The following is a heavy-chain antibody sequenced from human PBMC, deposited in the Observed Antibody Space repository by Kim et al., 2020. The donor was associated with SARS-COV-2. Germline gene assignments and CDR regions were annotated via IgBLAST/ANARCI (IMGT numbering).Heavy chain of an antibody. Sequence: ASVNVSCKASGYTFTSYAMNWVRQAPGQGLEWMGWINTNTGNPTYAQGFTGRFVFSLDTSVSTAYLQISSLKAEDTAVYYCARQNMIVVVSGVEEGGYNWFDPWGQGTLVTVSS. D-gene: IGHD3-22*01. CDR2: INTNTGNP. CDR3: ARQNMIVVVSGVEEGGYNWFDP. J-gene: IGHJ5*02. V-gene: IGHV7-4-1*02. CDR1: GYTFTSYA.